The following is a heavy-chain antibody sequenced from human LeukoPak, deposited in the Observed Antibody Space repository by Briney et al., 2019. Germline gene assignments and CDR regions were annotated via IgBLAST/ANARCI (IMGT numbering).Heavy chain of an antibody. V-gene: IGHV3-7*01. CDR2: INQGGSEE. D-gene: IGHD6-13*01. CDR1: GFIFSNYW. CDR3: TTPAAGPRAEYSLH. J-gene: IGHJ1*01. Sequence: GGSLRLSCTASGFIFSNYWMSWVRQAPGKGLEWVANINQGGSEEYYLDSVKGRFTISRDNARNSVYLQMNSLSAEDTAVYYCTTPAAGPRAEYSLHWGQGTLVTVSS.